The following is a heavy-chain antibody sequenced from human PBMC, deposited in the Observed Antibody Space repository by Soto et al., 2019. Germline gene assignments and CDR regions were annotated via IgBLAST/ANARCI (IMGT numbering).Heavy chain of an antibody. J-gene: IGHJ5*02. D-gene: IGHD2-2*01. V-gene: IGHV1-18*01. CDR1: GYIFIKYG. CDR3: ARDEVPAANWLDR. CDR2: ISGYNGNT. Sequence: SVEVCFKASGYIFIKYGITWVRQAPGQGLEWMGWISGYNGNTKYAGKLQGRVTMTTDTSTTTAYMELRSLRSDDTAVYYCARDEVPAANWLDRWGQGTLVTVSS.